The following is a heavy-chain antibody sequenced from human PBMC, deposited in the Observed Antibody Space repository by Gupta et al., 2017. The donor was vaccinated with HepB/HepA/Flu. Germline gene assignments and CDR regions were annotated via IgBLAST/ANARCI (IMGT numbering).Heavy chain of an antibody. CDR3: ARDGPNYNFDY. Sequence: QVQLVASGGGVVQPGRSLRLSCAGSGFTFSSYGMQWVRQAPGKGLEWLAYIWPEGNKELYADSVKGRFIISRDNSKNTVFLQMNNLRGEDAAIYYCARDGPNYNFDYWGQGTLVTVSS. CDR1: GFTFSSYG. J-gene: IGHJ4*02. CDR2: IWPEGNKE. V-gene: IGHV3-33*01. D-gene: IGHD4/OR15-4a*01.